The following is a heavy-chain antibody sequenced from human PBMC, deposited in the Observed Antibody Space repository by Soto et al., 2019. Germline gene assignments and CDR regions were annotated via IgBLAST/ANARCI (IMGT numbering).Heavy chain of an antibody. V-gene: IGHV4-59*01. D-gene: IGHD3-10*01. CDR2: IYYSGST. J-gene: IGHJ4*02. CDR3: ARGQRFGAQPGDY. CDR1: GGSISSYY. Sequence: SETLSLTCTVSGGSISSYYWSWIRQPPGKGLEWIGYIYYSGSTNYNPSLKSRVTISVDTSKNQFSLKLSSVTAADTAVYYCARGQRFGAQPGDYWGQGTLVTVSS.